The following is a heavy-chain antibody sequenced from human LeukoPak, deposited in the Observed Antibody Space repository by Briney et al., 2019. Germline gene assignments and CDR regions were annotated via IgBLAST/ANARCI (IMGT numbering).Heavy chain of an antibody. Sequence: GGSLRLSCAASGFTFNHFAMHWVRQAPGKGLEWVAVISYDGNNKYHADSVKGRFTISRDNSKNTLYLQMNSLRAEDTAVYYCAKVRREILEWLSFDYWGQGTLVTVSS. J-gene: IGHJ4*02. D-gene: IGHD3-3*01. CDR3: AKVRREILEWLSFDY. CDR2: ISYDGNNK. CDR1: GFTFNHFA. V-gene: IGHV3-30-3*01.